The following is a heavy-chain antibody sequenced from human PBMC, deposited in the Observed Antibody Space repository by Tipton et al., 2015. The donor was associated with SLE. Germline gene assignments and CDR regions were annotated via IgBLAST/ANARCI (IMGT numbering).Heavy chain of an antibody. J-gene: IGHJ2*01. D-gene: IGHD3-16*01. CDR3: ARTITAYFDL. V-gene: IGHV4-30-2*01. CDR2: IYSGGTT. Sequence: TLSLTCTVSGDSISNGFDSWSWIRQPPGQDLEFLGYIYSGGTTFYKPSLKSRVTLSIDSSKSQFSLNLTSVTAADTAVYYCARTITAYFDLWGRGTLVTVSS. CDR1: GDSISNGFDS.